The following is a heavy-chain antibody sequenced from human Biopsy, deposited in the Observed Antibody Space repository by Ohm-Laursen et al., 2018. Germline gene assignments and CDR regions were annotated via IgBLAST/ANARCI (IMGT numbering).Heavy chain of an antibody. D-gene: IGHD3-3*01. Sequence: SSVKVSCKASGGTFSNYAFSWVRQAPGQGLEWVGRIVPILGHLNYAQRFQGRVSITADKSTTYVYMELSRLTSGDTAVYYCAADADGYYTEFDYWGPGTLVTGSS. CDR2: IVPILGHL. CDR1: GGTFSNYA. CDR3: AADADGYYTEFDY. V-gene: IGHV1-69*04. J-gene: IGHJ4*02.